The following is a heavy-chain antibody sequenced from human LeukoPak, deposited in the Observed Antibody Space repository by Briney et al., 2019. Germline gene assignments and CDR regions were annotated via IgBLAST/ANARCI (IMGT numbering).Heavy chain of an antibody. V-gene: IGHV1-2*02. CDR2: INPNSGGT. D-gene: IGHD3-9*01. Sequence: ASVKVSCKASGYTFTGYYMHWVRQAPGQGLEWMGWINPNSGGTNYAQKFQGRVTMTRDTSISTAYMELSRLRSDDTAVYYCARGVYSQRYFDWLSPSYYFDYWGQGTLVTVSS. CDR3: ARGVYSQRYFDWLSPSYYFDY. CDR1: GYTFTGYY. J-gene: IGHJ4*02.